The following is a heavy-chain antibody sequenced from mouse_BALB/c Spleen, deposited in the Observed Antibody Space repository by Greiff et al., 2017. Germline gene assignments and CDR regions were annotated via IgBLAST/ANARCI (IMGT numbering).Heavy chain of an antibody. V-gene: IGHV5-4*02. CDR1: GFTFSDYY. Sequence: EVHLVESGGGLVKPGGSLKLSCAASGFTFSDYYMYWVRQTPEKRLEWVATISDGGSYTYYPDSVKGRFTISRDNAKNNLYLQMSSLKSEDTAMYYCARDGDGYYVWYFDVWGAGTTVTVSS. CDR3: ARDGDGYYVWYFDV. CDR2: ISDGGSYT. J-gene: IGHJ1*01. D-gene: IGHD2-3*01.